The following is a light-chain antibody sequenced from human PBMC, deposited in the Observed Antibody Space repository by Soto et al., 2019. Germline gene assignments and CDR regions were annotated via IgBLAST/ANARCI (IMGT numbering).Light chain of an antibody. V-gene: IGKV3-11*01. CDR2: DAS. CDR1: QSVSSD. Sequence: EIVLTQSPATLSLSPGERATFSCRASQSVSSDLAWYQQKPGQAPRLLIYDASNRATGIPARFSGSGSGTDFTPTISSLEPEDFAVDYCQQRSNWPPLTFGGGTKVDIK. CDR3: QQRSNWPPLT. J-gene: IGKJ4*01.